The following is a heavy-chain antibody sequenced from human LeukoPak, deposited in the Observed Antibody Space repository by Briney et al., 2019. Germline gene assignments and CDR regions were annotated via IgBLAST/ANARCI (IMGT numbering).Heavy chain of an antibody. V-gene: IGHV3-9*01. D-gene: IGHD3-22*01. CDR3: AKGNYYDLPYYFDY. Sequence: GRSLRLSCAASGFTFDDYAMHWVRQAPGKGLEWVSGISWNSGSIGYVDSVKGRFTISRDNAKNSLYLQMNSLRAEDTALYYCAKGNYYDLPYYFDYWGQGTLVTVSS. CDR2: ISWNSGSI. J-gene: IGHJ4*02. CDR1: GFTFDDYA.